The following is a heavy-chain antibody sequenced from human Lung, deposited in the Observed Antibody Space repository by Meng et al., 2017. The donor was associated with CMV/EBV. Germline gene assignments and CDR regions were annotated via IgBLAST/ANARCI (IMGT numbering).Heavy chain of an antibody. Sequence: ASVXVSCKASEYTFTAYYIHWVRQAPGQGLEWMGWIDPNGGGTNYAQKFQDRVTMTSDTSIRTAYMELSRLRSDDAALYYCARERYLVPAASPDYYYYGMDVWXQGTTVTVSS. J-gene: IGHJ6*02. CDR2: IDPNGGGT. V-gene: IGHV1-2*02. D-gene: IGHD2-2*01. CDR1: EYTFTAYY. CDR3: ARERYLVPAASPDYYYYGMDV.